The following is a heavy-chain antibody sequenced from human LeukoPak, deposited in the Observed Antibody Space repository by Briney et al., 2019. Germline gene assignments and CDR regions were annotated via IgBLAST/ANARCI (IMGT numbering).Heavy chain of an antibody. J-gene: IGHJ4*02. D-gene: IGHD2-2*01. CDR1: EFTFSLYA. Sequence: GGSLRLSCAASEFTFSLYAMNWVRQAPGKGLEYVSAISSNGGSTYYANSVKGRFTISRDNSKNTLYLQMGSLRAEDMAVYYCARARGYCSSTSCSPDYWGQGTLVTVSS. CDR2: ISSNGGST. V-gene: IGHV3-64*01. CDR3: ARARGYCSSTSCSPDY.